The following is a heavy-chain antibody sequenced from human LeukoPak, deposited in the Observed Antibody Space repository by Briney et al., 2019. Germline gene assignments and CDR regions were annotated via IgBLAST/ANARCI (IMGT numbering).Heavy chain of an antibody. CDR2: IYYSGST. CDR1: GGSISSGGYY. J-gene: IGHJ4*02. CDR3: ARVPSSVVVPAAMD. D-gene: IGHD2-2*01. Sequence: SSQTLSLTCTVSGGSISSGGYYWSWIRQHPGKGLEWIGYIYYSGSTYYNPSLKSRVTISVDTSKNQFSLKLSSVTAADTAVYYCARVPSSVVVPAAMDWGQGTLVTVSS. V-gene: IGHV4-31*03.